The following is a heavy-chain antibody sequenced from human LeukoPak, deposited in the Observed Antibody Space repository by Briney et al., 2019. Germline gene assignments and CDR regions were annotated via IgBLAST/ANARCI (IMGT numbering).Heavy chain of an antibody. D-gene: IGHD1-26*01. Sequence: PGGSLRLSCAASGFTVSSNYMSWVRQAPGKGLGWVSVIYSGGSTYYADSVKGRFTISRDNSKNTLYLQMNSLRAEDTAVYYCARGVGSGSRLRAGDYWGQGTLVTVSS. J-gene: IGHJ4*02. CDR3: ARGVGSGSRLRAGDY. CDR1: GFTVSSNY. V-gene: IGHV3-53*01. CDR2: IYSGGST.